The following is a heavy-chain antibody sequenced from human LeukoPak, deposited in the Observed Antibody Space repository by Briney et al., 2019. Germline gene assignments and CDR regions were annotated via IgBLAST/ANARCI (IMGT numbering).Heavy chain of an antibody. CDR3: ARMWSTATSGWNWFDP. D-gene: IGHD6-13*01. J-gene: IGHJ5*02. Sequence: ASVKVSCKASRYTFTDYYVYWVRQAPGQGLEWMGWINPNSGDTNYAQKFQGRVTMTRDTSISTAYMELSSLRSDDTAMYYCARMWSTATSGWNWFDPWGQGTLVTVSS. CDR2: INPNSGDT. CDR1: RYTFTDYY. V-gene: IGHV1-2*02.